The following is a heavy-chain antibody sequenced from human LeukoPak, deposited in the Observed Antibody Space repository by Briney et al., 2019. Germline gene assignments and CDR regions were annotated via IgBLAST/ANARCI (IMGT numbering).Heavy chain of an antibody. CDR1: GFTFSSHT. Sequence: GGSLRLSCAASGFTFSSHTMNWVRQAPGKGLQWVSSIRGGGAPVYADSVKGRFTISRDDFKSTVFLQMDSLRPEDTAVYYCARCTIGDGSGWCTWFAPWSQGTLVTVSS. J-gene: IGHJ5*02. D-gene: IGHD6-19*01. CDR3: ARCTIGDGSGWCTWFAP. CDR2: IRGGGAP. V-gene: IGHV3-23*01.